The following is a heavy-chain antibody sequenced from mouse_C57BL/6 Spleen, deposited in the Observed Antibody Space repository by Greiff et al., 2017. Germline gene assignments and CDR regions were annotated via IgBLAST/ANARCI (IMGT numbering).Heavy chain of an antibody. D-gene: IGHD1-1*01. Sequence: LEESGPGLVKPSQSLSLTCSVTGYSITSGYYWNWIRQFPGNKLEWMGYISYDGSNNYNPSLKNRISITRDTSKNQFFLKLNSVTTEDTATYYCARGDYGSSYFDYWGQGTTLTVSS. CDR3: ARGDYGSSYFDY. CDR1: GYSITSGYY. V-gene: IGHV3-6*01. J-gene: IGHJ2*01. CDR2: ISYDGSN.